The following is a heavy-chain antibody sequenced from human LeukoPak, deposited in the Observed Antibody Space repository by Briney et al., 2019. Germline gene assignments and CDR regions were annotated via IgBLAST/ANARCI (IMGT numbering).Heavy chain of an antibody. J-gene: IGHJ4*02. CDR2: ISSSSSYI. CDR1: GFTFSSYS. V-gene: IGHV3-21*01. CDR3: ARDSSGWYYFDY. Sequence: PGGSLRLSCAASGFTFSSYSMNWVRQAPGKGLEWVSSISSSSSYIYYADSVKGRFTISRDNAKNSLYLQMNSLRAEDTAVYYCARDSSGWYYFDYWGREPWSPSPQ. D-gene: IGHD6-19*01.